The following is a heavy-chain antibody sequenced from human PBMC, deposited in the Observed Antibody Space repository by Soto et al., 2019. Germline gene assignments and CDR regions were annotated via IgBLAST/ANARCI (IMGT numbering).Heavy chain of an antibody. V-gene: IGHV4-4*02. CDR3: ATRRDGGPV. J-gene: IGHJ4*01. CDR1: GGSISSKDW. D-gene: IGHD4-17*01. Sequence: PSETLSLTCAVSGGSISSKDWWTWVRQPPGKGLQWIGEIYHTGSTNYNPSLQSRVTISIDESRTSFSLNLDSVTATDTAVYYCATRRDGGPVWGHGTLVTVSS. CDR2: IYHTGST.